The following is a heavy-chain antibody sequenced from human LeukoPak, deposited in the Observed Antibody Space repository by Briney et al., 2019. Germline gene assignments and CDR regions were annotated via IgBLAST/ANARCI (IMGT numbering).Heavy chain of an antibody. CDR2: IYHSGST. CDR3: ARGSSSSGNY. V-gene: IGHV4-30-2*01. J-gene: IGHJ4*02. CDR1: GGSISSGGYY. D-gene: IGHD6-6*01. Sequence: SQTLSLTCTVSGGSISSGGYYWSWIRQPPGKGLEWIGYIYHSGSTYYNPSLKSRVTISVDRSKNQFSLKLSSVTAADTAVYYCARGSSSSGNYWGQGTLVAVSS.